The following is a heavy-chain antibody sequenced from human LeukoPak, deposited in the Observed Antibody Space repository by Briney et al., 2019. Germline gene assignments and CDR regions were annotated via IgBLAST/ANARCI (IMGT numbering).Heavy chain of an antibody. V-gene: IGHV3-53*05. CDR2: IFNGGST. CDR1: GFAVSSNH. CDR3: AKDTNYYGSGSYLVY. Sequence: GGSLRLSCAASGFAVSSNHINWVRQAPGKGLEWVSVIFNGGSTYYADSVKGRFTISRDNAKNSLYLQMNSLRAEDTALYYCAKDTNYYGSGSYLVYWGQGTLVTVSS. J-gene: IGHJ4*02. D-gene: IGHD3-10*01.